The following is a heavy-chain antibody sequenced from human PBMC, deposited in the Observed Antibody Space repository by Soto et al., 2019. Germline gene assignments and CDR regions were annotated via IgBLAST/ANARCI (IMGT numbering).Heavy chain of an antibody. CDR3: ARSPGRDGYNNFDY. V-gene: IGHV3-21*01. J-gene: IGHJ4*02. Sequence: GGSLRLTCAASGFTFSIYSMNWVRQAPGKGLEWVSSISSSSSYIYYADSVKGRFTISRDNAKNSLYLQMNTLRAEDTAVYYCARSPGRDGYNNFDYWGQGTLVTVSS. CDR2: ISSSSSYI. D-gene: IGHD1-1*01. CDR1: GFTFSIYS.